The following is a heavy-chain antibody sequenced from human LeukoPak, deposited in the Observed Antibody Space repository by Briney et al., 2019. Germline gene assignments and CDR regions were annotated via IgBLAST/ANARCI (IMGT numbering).Heavy chain of an antibody. CDR1: GFTFSSYS. J-gene: IGHJ4*02. CDR3: ARDSGYDFVSYYFDY. CDR2: ITSSSGYI. V-gene: IGHV3-21*01. Sequence: GGSLRLSCAASGFTFSSYSMNWVRQAPGKGLEWVSSITSSSGYIYYADSVKGRFTISRDNAKNSLYLQMNSLRAEDTAVYYCARDSGYDFVSYYFDYWGQGTLVTVSS. D-gene: IGHD5-12*01.